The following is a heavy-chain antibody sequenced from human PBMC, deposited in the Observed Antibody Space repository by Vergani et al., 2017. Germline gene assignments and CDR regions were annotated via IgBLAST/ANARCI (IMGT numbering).Heavy chain of an antibody. CDR2: IKEDGSET. J-gene: IGHJ4*02. CDR1: GFTVSSNY. Sequence: EVQLVESGGGLVQPGGSLRLSCAASGFTVSSNYMSWVRQAPGKGLEWVANIKEDGSETFYVDSVKGRFTISRDNSKNMLYLQMNSLRAEDTAVYYCARLSYDTTPYLQGGYDCWGQGTLVSVSS. V-gene: IGHV3-7*03. CDR3: ARLSYDTTPYLQGGYDC. D-gene: IGHD3-22*01.